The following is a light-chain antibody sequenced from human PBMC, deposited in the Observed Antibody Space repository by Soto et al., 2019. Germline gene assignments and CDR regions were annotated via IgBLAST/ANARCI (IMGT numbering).Light chain of an antibody. CDR2: DVS. V-gene: IGLV2-11*01. CDR3: QSYASSLSANFV. CDR1: SSDIGGYNY. J-gene: IGLJ1*01. Sequence: QSALTQPRSVSGSPGQSVTISCTGTSSDIGGYNYVSWYQQHPGKAPKLMIYDVSKRPSGVPDRFSGSKSGNTASLTISGLQAEDEADYYCQSYASSLSANFVFGTGTKLTVL.